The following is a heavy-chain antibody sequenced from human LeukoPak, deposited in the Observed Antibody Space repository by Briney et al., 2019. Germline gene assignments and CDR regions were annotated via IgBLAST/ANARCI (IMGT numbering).Heavy chain of an antibody. CDR3: AKGSSSYYFAFDI. V-gene: IGHV3-23*01. CDR2: NSGSGGST. Sequence: GGSLRLSCAASGFTFSDYYMSWVRQAPGKGLEWVSGNSGSGGSTYYADSVKGRFTISRDNSKTTLYLQMNSLRAEDTAVYYCAKGSSSYYFAFDIWGQGTMVTVSS. CDR1: GFTFSDYY. J-gene: IGHJ3*02. D-gene: IGHD6-13*01.